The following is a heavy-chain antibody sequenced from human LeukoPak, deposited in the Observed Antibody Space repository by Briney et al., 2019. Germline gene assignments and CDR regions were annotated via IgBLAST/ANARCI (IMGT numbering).Heavy chain of an antibody. CDR1: GYTFTSYG. D-gene: IGHD5-18*01. V-gene: IGHV1-18*04. Sequence: ASVKVSCKASGYTFTSYGISWVRQAPGQGLEWMGWISAYNGNTNYAQKLQGRVTMTTDTSTSTAYMELRSLRSDDTAVYYCARDRTGIQLWPPLDYWGQGTLVTVSS. CDR2: ISAYNGNT. CDR3: ARDRTGIQLWPPLDY. J-gene: IGHJ4*02.